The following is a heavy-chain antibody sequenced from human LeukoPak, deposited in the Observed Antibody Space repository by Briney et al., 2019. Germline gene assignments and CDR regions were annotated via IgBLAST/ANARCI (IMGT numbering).Heavy chain of an antibody. V-gene: IGHV1-69*13. Sequence: SVKVSCKASGGTFSSYAISWVRQAPGQGLEWMGGIIPIFGTANYAQKFQGRVTITADESTSTAYMELSSLRSEDTAVYYCARDDSSSPGCNYWGQETLVTVSS. CDR2: IIPIFGTA. D-gene: IGHD6-6*01. CDR3: ARDDSSSPGCNY. J-gene: IGHJ4*02. CDR1: GGTFSSYA.